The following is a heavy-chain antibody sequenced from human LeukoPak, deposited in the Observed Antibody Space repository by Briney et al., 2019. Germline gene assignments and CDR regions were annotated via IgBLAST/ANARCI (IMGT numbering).Heavy chain of an antibody. Sequence: SETLSLTCAVYGGSFSGYYWSWIRQPPGKGLEWIGEINHSGSTNYNPSLKSRVTISVDTSKNQFSLKLSSVTAADTAVYYCARATSGYYFYYCYYYYMDVWGKGTTVTVSS. CDR2: INHSGST. CDR1: GGSFSGYY. D-gene: IGHD3-22*01. J-gene: IGHJ6*03. CDR3: ARATSGYYFYYCYYYYMDV. V-gene: IGHV4-34*01.